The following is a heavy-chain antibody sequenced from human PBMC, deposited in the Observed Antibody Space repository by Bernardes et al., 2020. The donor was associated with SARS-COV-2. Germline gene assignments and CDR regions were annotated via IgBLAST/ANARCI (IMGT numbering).Heavy chain of an antibody. V-gene: IGHV1-2*02. Sequence: AAVKDSCKASGYTFTDYYLHWVRQAPGQGLEWMGWINPKSGGTEYSQKFRGRVTMTRDTAITTAYMELRGLTSDDTALYYCASVTWSQRDGFDIWGQGTMVTVSS. CDR3: ASVTWSQRDGFDI. J-gene: IGHJ3*02. D-gene: IGHD1-26*01. CDR2: INPKSGGT. CDR1: GYTFTDYY.